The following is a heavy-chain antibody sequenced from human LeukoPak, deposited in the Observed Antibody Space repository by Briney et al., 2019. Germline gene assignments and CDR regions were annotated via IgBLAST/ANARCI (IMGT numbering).Heavy chain of an antibody. Sequence: SEALSLTCTVSGGSFSSGNYYWSWIRQPPGRGLEWIGYIYYSGSTNYNPSLKSRVTISVDTSKNQFSLKLSSVTAADTAVYYCARDHYYYYGMDVWGQGTTVTVSS. CDR2: IYYSGST. J-gene: IGHJ6*02. V-gene: IGHV4-61*01. CDR1: GGSFSSGNYY. CDR3: ARDHYYYYGMDV.